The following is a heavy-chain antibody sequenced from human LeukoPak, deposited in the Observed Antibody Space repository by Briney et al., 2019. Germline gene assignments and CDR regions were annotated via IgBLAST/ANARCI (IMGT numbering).Heavy chain of an antibody. V-gene: IGHV3-53*01. CDR2: TYSDGST. Sequence: GGSLRLSCAASGFTVSSNYMSWVRQAPGKGLEWVSVTYSDGSTYYADSVRGRFIISRDSSKNTLYLQMNSLRAEDTAVYYCARSRGSDYWGQGTLVTVSS. D-gene: IGHD5-12*01. CDR3: ARSRGSDY. J-gene: IGHJ4*02. CDR1: GFTVSSNY.